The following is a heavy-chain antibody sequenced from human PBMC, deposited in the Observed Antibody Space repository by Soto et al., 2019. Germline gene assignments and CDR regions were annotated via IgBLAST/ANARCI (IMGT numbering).Heavy chain of an antibody. V-gene: IGHV4-34*01. Sequence: QVQLQQWGAGLLKPSETVSLTCAVYGGSFIGYYGTWVRQPPGKGLGWIGEINHSGSTNYNPSLKSQVTISADTSKNQFSLRLSSVTAADPAVYYCATLRHYDVWSGFRNANWFDPWGQGTLVTVSS. CDR3: ATLRHYDVWSGFRNANWFDP. D-gene: IGHD3-3*01. J-gene: IGHJ5*02. CDR2: INHSGST. CDR1: GGSFIGYY.